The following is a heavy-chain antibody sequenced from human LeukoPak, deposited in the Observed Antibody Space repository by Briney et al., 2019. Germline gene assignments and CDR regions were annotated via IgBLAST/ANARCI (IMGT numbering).Heavy chain of an antibody. Sequence: GGSLRLSCAASGFTFSSYTMHWVRQAPGKGLEWVAAISYDGPNKYYADSVKGRFTISRDNSKNTLYLQMNSLRAEGTAVYYCARLDDSSGYYYWGQGTLVTVSS. CDR3: ARLDDSSGYYY. CDR1: GFTFSSYT. D-gene: IGHD3-22*01. V-gene: IGHV3-30-3*01. CDR2: ISYDGPNK. J-gene: IGHJ4*02.